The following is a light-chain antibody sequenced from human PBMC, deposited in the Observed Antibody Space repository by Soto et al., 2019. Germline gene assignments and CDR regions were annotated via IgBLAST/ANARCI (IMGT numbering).Light chain of an antibody. V-gene: IGKV1-5*01. CDR2: NAD. Sequence: DIQMTQSPSTLSASVGDRVTITCRASQYINRGLAWYQQKPGKAPKILIYNADTLESGVPLGFSGSGYGTEFILTISSLQPDDFATYYCQQFSLYWAFGQGTKVDIK. CDR3: QQFSLYWA. J-gene: IGKJ1*01. CDR1: QYINRG.